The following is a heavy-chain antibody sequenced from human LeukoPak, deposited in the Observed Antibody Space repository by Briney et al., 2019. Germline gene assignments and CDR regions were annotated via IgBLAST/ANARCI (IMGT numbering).Heavy chain of an antibody. CDR3: ARAWSGTQYYFGY. CDR1: GFTVSDSY. CDR2: IYSGGST. D-gene: IGHD3-3*01. V-gene: IGHV3-66*01. Sequence: GGSLRLSCAASGFTVSDSYMSWVRQAPGKGLEWVSVIYSGGSTYYADSVKGRFTISRDTSKNTLYLQMNSLRAEDTAVYYCARAWSGTQYYFGYWGQGTLVTLSS. J-gene: IGHJ4*02.